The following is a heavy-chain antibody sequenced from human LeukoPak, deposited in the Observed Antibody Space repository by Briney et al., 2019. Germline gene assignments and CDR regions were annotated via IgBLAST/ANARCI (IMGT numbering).Heavy chain of an antibody. D-gene: IGHD6-19*01. CDR3: ARASVAASGYYFDY. CDR1: GGSMSSGGYS. CDR2: IYHSGST. V-gene: IGHV4-30-2*01. J-gene: IGHJ4*02. Sequence: SQTLSLTCAVSGGSMSSGGYSWSWIRQPPGKGLEWIGYIYHSGSTYSDPSLRSRVTISVDRSKNQFSLKLSSVTAADTAVYYCARASVAASGYYFDYWGQGTLVTVSS.